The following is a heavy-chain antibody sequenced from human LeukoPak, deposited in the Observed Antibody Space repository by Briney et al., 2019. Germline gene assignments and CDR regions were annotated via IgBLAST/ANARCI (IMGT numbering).Heavy chain of an antibody. Sequence: SGTLSLTCAVSGYTINSDYYWGWSRQPPGEGLGWFGSIYHSGSTYYHPSLKGRFTISVDTSKNQFSLKLSSLTAADTAGYYCARHSLIAAAGPDWGQGTLVTVSS. J-gene: IGHJ4*02. CDR1: GYTINSDYY. CDR3: ARHSLIAAAGPD. D-gene: IGHD6-13*01. CDR2: IYHSGST. V-gene: IGHV4-38-2*01.